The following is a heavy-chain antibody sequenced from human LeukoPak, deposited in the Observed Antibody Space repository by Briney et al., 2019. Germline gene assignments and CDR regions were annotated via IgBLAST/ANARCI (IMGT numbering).Heavy chain of an antibody. Sequence: ASVKVSCKASGYTFTGYYMHWVRQAPGQGLEWMGWINPNSGGTNYAQKFQGRVTMTRDTSISTAYMELSRLRSDDTAVYYCASPKTRYNWNDGLFDIWGQGTVVTVSS. CDR3: ASPKTRYNWNDGLFDI. D-gene: IGHD1-1*01. V-gene: IGHV1-2*02. CDR2: INPNSGGT. J-gene: IGHJ3*02. CDR1: GYTFTGYY.